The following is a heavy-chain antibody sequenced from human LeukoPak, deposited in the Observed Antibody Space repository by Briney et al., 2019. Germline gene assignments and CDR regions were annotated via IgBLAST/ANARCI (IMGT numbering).Heavy chain of an antibody. CDR2: ISWNSGSI. J-gene: IGHJ4*02. CDR1: GFTFDDYA. CDR3: AKDMGDSSGWSVLDY. Sequence: PGGSLRLSCAASGFTFDDYAMHWVRQAPGKGLEWASGISWNSGSIGYADSVKGRFTISRDNAKSSLFLQMNSLRAEDTALYYCAKDMGDSSGWSVLDYWGQGTLVTVSS. D-gene: IGHD6-19*01. V-gene: IGHV3-9*01.